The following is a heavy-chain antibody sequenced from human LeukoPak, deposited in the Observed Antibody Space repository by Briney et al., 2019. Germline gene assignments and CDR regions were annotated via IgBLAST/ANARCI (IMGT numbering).Heavy chain of an antibody. V-gene: IGHV3-21*01. J-gene: IGHJ4*02. CDR3: ARIGAGSSRDY. CDR1: GFTFSSYS. Sequence: GGSLRLSCAASGFTFSSYSMNWVPQAPGKGLEWVSSITGSSSFIYYADSVMGRFSISRDNAKKSLYLQMNSLRAEDTAVYYCARIGAGSSRDYWGQGTLVTVSS. CDR2: ITGSSSFI. D-gene: IGHD6-13*01.